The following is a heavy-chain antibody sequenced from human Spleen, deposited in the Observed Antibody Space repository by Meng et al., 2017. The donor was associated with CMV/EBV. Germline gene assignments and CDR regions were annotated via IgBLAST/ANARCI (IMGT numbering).Heavy chain of an antibody. CDR1: GFTVSYNY. D-gene: IGHD5-18*01. Sequence: GGSLRLSCAASGFTVSYNYMTWVRQAPGKGLEWVSVIYSGGGTYYADSVKGRFTISRDNSKNTLYLQMNSLRAEDTAVYYCARWHRGGYNYAPYYGMDVWGQGTTVTVSS. J-gene: IGHJ6*02. V-gene: IGHV3-66*02. CDR2: IYSGGGT. CDR3: ARWHRGGYNYAPYYGMDV.